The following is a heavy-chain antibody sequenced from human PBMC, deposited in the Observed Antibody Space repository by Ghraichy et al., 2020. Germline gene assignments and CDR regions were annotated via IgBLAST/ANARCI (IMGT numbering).Heavy chain of an antibody. J-gene: IGHJ4*02. CDR3: ASRVGSYCSSINCYQYGYHFDD. Sequence: GGSLRHSCAASGFAFRSYAMSWVRQAPGKGLEWVSSLSASDGDTDYADSVKGRFTISSDYSKNTLYLQMNSLRAEDTAIYYCASRVGSYCSSINCYQYGYHFDDWGQGTLVTVSS. D-gene: IGHD2-2*01. CDR2: LSASDGDT. V-gene: IGHV3-23*01. CDR1: GFAFRSYA.